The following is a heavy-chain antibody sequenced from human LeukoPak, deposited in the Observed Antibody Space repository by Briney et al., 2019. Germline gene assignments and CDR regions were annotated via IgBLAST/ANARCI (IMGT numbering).Heavy chain of an antibody. Sequence: GGSLRLSCAASGFTFSSYGMHWVRQAPGKGLEWVAFIRYDGSSKNYADSVKGRFTISRDDSENMLYLQMNSLRAEDTAVYYCAKDGGPRLSYMDVWGKGTTVTVSS. V-gene: IGHV3-30*02. J-gene: IGHJ6*03. CDR2: IRYDGSSK. CDR3: AKDGGPRLSYMDV. CDR1: GFTFSSYG. D-gene: IGHD3-16*01.